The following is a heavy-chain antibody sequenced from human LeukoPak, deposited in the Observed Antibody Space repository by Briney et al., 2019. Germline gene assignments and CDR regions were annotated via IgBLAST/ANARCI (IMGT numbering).Heavy chain of an antibody. CDR1: GYSLSSGFY. J-gene: IGHJ4*02. D-gene: IGHD4-17*01. CDR3: ARGFRGDNFDF. Sequence: SETLSLTCTVSGYSLSSGFYWGWIRQPPGKRLEWIGSIHYSGSTSYNPSLKSRVTMSVDTSKNQFSLRLSSVTAADTAVYYCARGFRGDNFDFWGQGTLVTVSS. V-gene: IGHV4-38-2*02. CDR2: IHYSGST.